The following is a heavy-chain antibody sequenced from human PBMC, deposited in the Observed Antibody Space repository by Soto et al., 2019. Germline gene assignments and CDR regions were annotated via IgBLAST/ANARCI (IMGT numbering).Heavy chain of an antibody. J-gene: IGHJ6*02. D-gene: IGHD5-12*01. Sequence: GESLKISCKGSGYNFTSYWISWVRQMPGKGLEWMGRIDPSDSYTNYSPSFQGHVTISADKSISTAYLQWSSLKASDTAMYYCARLAMATRRGYYGMDVWGQGTTVTVSS. CDR3: ARLAMATRRGYYGMDV. V-gene: IGHV5-10-1*01. CDR1: GYNFTSYW. CDR2: IDPSDSYT.